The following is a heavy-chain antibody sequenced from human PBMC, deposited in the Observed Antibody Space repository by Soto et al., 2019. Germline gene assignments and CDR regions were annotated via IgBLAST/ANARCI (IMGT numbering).Heavy chain of an antibody. D-gene: IGHD2-15*01. Sequence: LSLTCTVSGGSISSGDYYWSWIRQPPGKGLEWIGYIYYSGSTYYNPSLKSRVTISVDTSKNQFYLKLSPVTAADTAVYYCASRREGYCSGGSCYPTDQGYYGMDVWGQGTTVTVSS. CDR3: ASRREGYCSGGSCYPTDQGYYGMDV. CDR1: GGSISSGDYY. J-gene: IGHJ6*02. CDR2: IYYSGST. V-gene: IGHV4-30-4*01.